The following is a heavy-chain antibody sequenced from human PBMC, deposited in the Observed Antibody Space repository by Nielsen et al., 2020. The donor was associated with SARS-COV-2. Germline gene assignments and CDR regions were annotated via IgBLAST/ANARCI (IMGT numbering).Heavy chain of an antibody. J-gene: IGHJ5*02. D-gene: IGHD6-19*01. V-gene: IGHV5-10-1*01. CDR2: LDPSDSYT. Sequence: KVSCKGSGYSFSSYWISWVRQMPGRGLEWMGRLDPSDSYTNYSPSFQGHVTISADKSITTAYLQWSSLKASDTAMYYCARLVAVAGRDWFDPWGQGTLVTVSS. CDR3: ARLVAVAGRDWFDP. CDR1: GYSFSSYW.